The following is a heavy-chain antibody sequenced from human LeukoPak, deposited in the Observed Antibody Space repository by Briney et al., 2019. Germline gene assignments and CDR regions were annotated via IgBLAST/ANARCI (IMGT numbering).Heavy chain of an antibody. J-gene: IGHJ1*01. CDR3: ARGRPAPAEYFQH. CDR1: GGSISSSSYY. Sequence: SETLSLTCTVSGGSISSSSYYWGWIRQPPGKGLEWIGSIYYGGSTYYNPSLKSRVTISVDTSKNQFSLKLSSVTAADTAVYYCARGRPAPAEYFQHWGQGTLVTVSS. V-gene: IGHV4-39*01. CDR2: IYYGGST.